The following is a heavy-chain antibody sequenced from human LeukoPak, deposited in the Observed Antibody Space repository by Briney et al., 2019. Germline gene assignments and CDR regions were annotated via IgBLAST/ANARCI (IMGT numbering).Heavy chain of an antibody. Sequence: PGASVKVSCKASGYTFTGYYMHWVRQAPGQGLEWMGWINPNSGGTNYAQKFQGRVTMTRDASISTAYMELSRLGSDDTAVYYCARDRGIFGVVIAYYYMDVWGKGTTVTVSS. J-gene: IGHJ6*03. CDR1: GYTFTGYY. CDR3: ARDRGIFGVVIAYYYMDV. V-gene: IGHV1-2*02. D-gene: IGHD3-3*01. CDR2: INPNSGGT.